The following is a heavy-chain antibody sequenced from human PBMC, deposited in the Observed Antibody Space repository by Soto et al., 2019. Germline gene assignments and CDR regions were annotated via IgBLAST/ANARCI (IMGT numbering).Heavy chain of an antibody. CDR2: ISNSGSNI. CDR3: ARVYLGCSSSTCLYYFDY. D-gene: IGHD2-2*01. V-gene: IGHV3-21*01. CDR1: GFTFSSYA. J-gene: IGHJ4*02. Sequence: GGSLRLSCAASGFTFSSYAMSWVRQAPGKGLEWVSAISNSGSNIYYADSMKGRFTVSRDNTQNSVYLQMHSLRVEDTAVYYCARVYLGCSSSTCLYYFDYWGQGTMVTVSS.